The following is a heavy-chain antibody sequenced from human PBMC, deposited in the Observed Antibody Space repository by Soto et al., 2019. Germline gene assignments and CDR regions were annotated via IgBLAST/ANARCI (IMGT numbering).Heavy chain of an antibody. CDR1: GYTFTSYG. CDR3: ARSPIVGVVIGGHYYYYGMDV. CDR2: ISAYNGNT. V-gene: IGHV1-18*01. Sequence: QVQLVQSGAEVKKPGASVKVSCKASGYTFTSYGISWVRQAPGQGLEWMGWISAYNGNTNYAQKLQGRVTMTTDTTKXXAXLXXRSLRSDDTAVYYCARSPIVGVVIGGHYYYYGMDVCGQGTTVTVAS. D-gene: IGHD3-3*01. J-gene: IGHJ6*02.